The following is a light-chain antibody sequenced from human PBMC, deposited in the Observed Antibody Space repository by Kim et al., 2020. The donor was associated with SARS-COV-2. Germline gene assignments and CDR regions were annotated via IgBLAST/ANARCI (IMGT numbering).Light chain of an antibody. CDR2: GAS. CDR1: QTISNN. V-gene: IGKV3-15*01. J-gene: IGKJ1*01. Sequence: TPGEGAALSCTASQTISNNVAWSQHKPGQAPRLLIYGASTRATGIPAWFSGSGSGTEFTLTLSNLQSEDFAVYYCQQSNNWPPLTFGQGTKVDIK. CDR3: QQSNNWPPLT.